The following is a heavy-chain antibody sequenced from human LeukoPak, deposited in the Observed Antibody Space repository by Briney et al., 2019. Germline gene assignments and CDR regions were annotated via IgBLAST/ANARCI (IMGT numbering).Heavy chain of an antibody. CDR3: PRAVTEDGAFDI. Sequence: ASVTLSFTASGYTFTIYGISWVRQAPGQGVGWMGWISAYNGNTNYTQKLQGRGTITTDTSTSTAYMELRSLTPAAPAAISFPRAVTEDGAFDIWGQGTMVTVSS. CDR2: ISAYNGNT. V-gene: IGHV1-18*01. J-gene: IGHJ3*02. D-gene: IGHD4-17*01. CDR1: GYTFTIYG.